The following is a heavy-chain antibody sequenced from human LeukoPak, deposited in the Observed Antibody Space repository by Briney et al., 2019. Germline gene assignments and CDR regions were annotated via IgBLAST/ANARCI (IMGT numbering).Heavy chain of an antibody. CDR3: ARGGAVAARPGNNMDV. CDR1: GFTFSSYS. V-gene: IGHV3-66*02. D-gene: IGHD6-6*01. CDR2: IYRGGST. J-gene: IGHJ6*03. Sequence: PGGSLRLSCAASGFTFSSYSMNWVRQAPGKGLEWVSVIYRGGSTYYADSVKGRFTISRDNSKNMVYLQMNSLRVEDTAVYYCARGGAVAARPGNNMDVWGKGTTVTVSS.